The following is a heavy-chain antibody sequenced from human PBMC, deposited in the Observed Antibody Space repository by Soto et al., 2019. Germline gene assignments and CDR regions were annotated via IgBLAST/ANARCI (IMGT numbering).Heavy chain of an antibody. V-gene: IGHV1-18*01. CDR2: ISAYNGNT. Sequence: VASVKVSCKASGYTFTSYGISWVRQAPGQGLEWMGWISAYNGNTNFAQNLQGRVTMTTDTSTSTAYMELRSLRSDDTAVFYCARAPPDFYYGMDVWGQGTSVTVSS. CDR1: GYTFTSYG. CDR3: ARAPPDFYYGMDV. J-gene: IGHJ6*02.